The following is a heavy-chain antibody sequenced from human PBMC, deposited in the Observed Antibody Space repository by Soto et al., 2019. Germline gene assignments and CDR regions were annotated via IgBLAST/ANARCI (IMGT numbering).Heavy chain of an antibody. D-gene: IGHD5-18*01. Sequence: SVKVSCKASGGTFSSYAISWVRQAPGQGLEWMGGIMPIFGTANYAQKFQGRVTITADESTSTAYMELSSLRSEDTAVYYCARRHPSGYSYGHGNYYGMDVWGQGTTVTVSS. CDR3: ARRHPSGYSYGHGNYYGMDV. J-gene: IGHJ6*02. CDR1: GGTFSSYA. V-gene: IGHV1-69*13. CDR2: IMPIFGTA.